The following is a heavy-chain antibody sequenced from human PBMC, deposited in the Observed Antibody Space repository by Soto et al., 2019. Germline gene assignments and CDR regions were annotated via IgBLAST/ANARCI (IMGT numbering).Heavy chain of an antibody. D-gene: IGHD2-21*02. Sequence: SETLSLTYTVSGGSISSNYWSWIRQPPGKGLEWIGYIYYSGSTNYNPSLKSRVTISVDTSKNQFSLKLSSVTAADTAVYYCAREGDWRYFDHWGQGTLVTVSS. V-gene: IGHV4-59*01. CDR3: AREGDWRYFDH. CDR1: GGSISSNY. J-gene: IGHJ4*02. CDR2: IYYSGST.